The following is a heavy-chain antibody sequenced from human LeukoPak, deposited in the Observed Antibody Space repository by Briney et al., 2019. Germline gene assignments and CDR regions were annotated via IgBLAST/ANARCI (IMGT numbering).Heavy chain of an antibody. J-gene: IGHJ3*02. D-gene: IGHD6-6*01. CDR2: ISSTGGEI. V-gene: IGHV3-23*01. Sequence: GGFLRLSCAASGFTFSRYVMSWVRQVPGRRPDWVSTISSTGGEIFYADSVKGRFTISRDNSNNMVYLQMDSLRTDDTALYYCVRRDIYTTSSWGAFDIWGQGTLVTVSS. CDR3: VRRDIYTTSSWGAFDI. CDR1: GFTFSRYV.